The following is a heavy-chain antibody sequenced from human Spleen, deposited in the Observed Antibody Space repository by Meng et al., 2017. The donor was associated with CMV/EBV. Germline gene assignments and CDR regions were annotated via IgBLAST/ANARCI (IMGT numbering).Heavy chain of an antibody. CDR2: IYYSGSA. CDR1: GGSISSYY. Sequence: SETLSLTCTISGGSISSYYWSWIRQPPGKGLEWIGNIYYSGSANYNPSLKSPVTMSVDTSKNQFSLKLSSVTAADTAVYYCARGLGQWVVETLIEYWGQGTLVTVSS. D-gene: IGHD6-19*01. CDR3: ARGLGQWVVETLIEY. V-gene: IGHV4-59*01. J-gene: IGHJ4*02.